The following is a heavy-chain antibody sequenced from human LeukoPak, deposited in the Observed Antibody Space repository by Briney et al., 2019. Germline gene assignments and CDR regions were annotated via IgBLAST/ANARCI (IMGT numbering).Heavy chain of an antibody. J-gene: IGHJ4*02. D-gene: IGHD6-6*01. V-gene: IGHV1-2*02. Sequence: ASGKASCRPFGSPFTGTNLHWFRRALDQGLEWMGWINPNSGGTNYAQKFQGRVTMTRDTSISTAYMELSRLRSDDTAVYYCARDEAARPDYWGQGTLVTVSS. CDR3: ARDEAARPDY. CDR2: INPNSGGT. CDR1: GSPFTGTN.